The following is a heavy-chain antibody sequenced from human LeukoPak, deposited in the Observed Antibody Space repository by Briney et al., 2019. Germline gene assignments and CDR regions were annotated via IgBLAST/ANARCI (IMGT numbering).Heavy chain of an antibody. CDR1: GFTFSRFW. D-gene: IGHD3/OR15-3a*01. CDR2: INQDESRK. CDR3: AKLIRDVTIYDF. J-gene: IGHJ2*01. Sequence: GGSLRLSCAASGFTFSRFWMSRVRQAPGKGLEWVASINQDESRKHYSDSVRGRFTISRGNTRNSLFLHMDSLSVDDTAIYYCAKLIRDVTIYDFWGRGALVTVSS. V-gene: IGHV3-7*01.